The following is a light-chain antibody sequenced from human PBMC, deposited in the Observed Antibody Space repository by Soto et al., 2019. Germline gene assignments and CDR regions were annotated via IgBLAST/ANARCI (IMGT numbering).Light chain of an antibody. J-gene: IGKJ1*01. CDR1: QSLSSIY. CDR2: RTS. Sequence: ASQSLSSIYLAWYQQKPGQAPRLLIYRTSSRATGIPDRFSGSESETDFTLTISRLEPDDSAVYYCQQYGSSPRTFGPGTKVDIK. CDR3: QQYGSSPRT. V-gene: IGKV3-20*01.